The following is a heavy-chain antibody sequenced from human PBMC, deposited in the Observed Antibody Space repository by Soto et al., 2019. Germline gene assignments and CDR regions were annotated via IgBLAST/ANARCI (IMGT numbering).Heavy chain of an antibody. CDR1: GGSISSGGYY. Sequence: PLSLTCTVAGGSISSGGYYWSWIRQHPGKGLEWIGYIYYSGSTYYNPSLKSRVTISVDTSKNQFSLKLSSVTAADTAVYYCAGRYDYVWGSYRRNAFDIWGQGTMVTV. J-gene: IGHJ3*02. D-gene: IGHD3-16*02. CDR2: IYYSGST. CDR3: AGRYDYVWGSYRRNAFDI. V-gene: IGHV4-31*03.